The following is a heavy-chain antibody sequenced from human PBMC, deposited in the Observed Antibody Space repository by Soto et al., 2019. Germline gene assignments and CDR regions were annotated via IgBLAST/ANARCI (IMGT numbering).Heavy chain of an antibody. CDR2: IIPIFGTA. CDR3: ARDWDGGDGYNHAFDI. J-gene: IGHJ3*02. V-gene: IGHV1-69*01. CDR1: GGTFSSYA. D-gene: IGHD2-21*01. Sequence: QVQLVQSGAEVKKPGSSVKVSCKASGGTFSSYAISWVRQAPGQGLEWMGGIIPIFGTANYAQKFQGRVTITADESTSTAYMELSSLRSADTAVYYCARDWDGGDGYNHAFDIWGQGTMVTVSS.